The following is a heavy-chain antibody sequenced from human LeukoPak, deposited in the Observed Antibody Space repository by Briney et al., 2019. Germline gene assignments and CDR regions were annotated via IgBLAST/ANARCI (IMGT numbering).Heavy chain of an antibody. Sequence: PSEILSLTCAVYGGSFSGYYWSWIRQPPGKGLEWIGEINHSGSTNCNPSLKSRVTMSVDTSKNQFSVKLSSVTAADTAVYYCARGGSCSSTTCYVSDAFDIWVQGTMVSVSS. CDR1: GGSFSGYY. D-gene: IGHD2-2*01. J-gene: IGHJ3*02. CDR2: INHSGST. CDR3: ARGGSCSSTTCYVSDAFDI. V-gene: IGHV4-34*01.